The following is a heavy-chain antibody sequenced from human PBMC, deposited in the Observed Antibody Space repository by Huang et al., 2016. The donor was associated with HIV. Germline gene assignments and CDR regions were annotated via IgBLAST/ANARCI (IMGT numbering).Heavy chain of an antibody. J-gene: IGHJ4*02. CDR3: ARDGHGKWLGQFDCLYFDY. V-gene: IGHV3-30*03. CDR2: ISLDGTYK. Sequence: QVQLVESGGGVVQPGRSLRLSCVASGFIFSNYAMHWVRQAPGKGLGWVAVISLDGTYKYYADSVKGRFTISRDTEKDTLYLQMNSLRPDDSALYYWARDGHGKWLGQFDCLYFDYWGQGALVSVSS. CDR1: GFIFSNYA. D-gene: IGHD3-9*01.